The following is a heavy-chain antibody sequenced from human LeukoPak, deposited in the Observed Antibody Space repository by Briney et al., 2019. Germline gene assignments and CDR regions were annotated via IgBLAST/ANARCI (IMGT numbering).Heavy chain of an antibody. CDR2: IYYSGRT. J-gene: IGHJ5*02. V-gene: IGHV4-30-4*01. CDR3: ARDRGYCSGGSCLDNWFDP. D-gene: IGHD2-15*01. Sequence: PSQTLSLTCTVSGGSISSGDYYWSWIRQPPGKGLQWIGYIYYSGRTYYNPSLNSRVIISVDPSKNQFSLRLSSVPAADTAVYYCARDRGYCSGGSCLDNWFDPWGQGTLVTVSS. CDR1: GGSISSGDYY.